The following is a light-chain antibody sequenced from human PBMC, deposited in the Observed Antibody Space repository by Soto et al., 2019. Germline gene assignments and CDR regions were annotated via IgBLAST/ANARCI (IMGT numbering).Light chain of an antibody. J-gene: IGLJ2*01. CDR3: SSYAGSSSLL. Sequence: QSVLTQPPSASGSPGQSVTISCTGTNSDVGGYNYVSRYQQHPGKAPNLMIYEVSKRPSGVPDRFSGSKSGNTASLTVSGLQAEDEGEYYCSSYAGSSSLLFGGGTKLTVL. CDR2: EVS. V-gene: IGLV2-8*01. CDR1: NSDVGGYNY.